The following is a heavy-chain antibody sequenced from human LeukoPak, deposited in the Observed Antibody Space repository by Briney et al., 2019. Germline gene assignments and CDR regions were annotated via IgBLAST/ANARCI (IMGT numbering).Heavy chain of an antibody. V-gene: IGHV4-39*01. D-gene: IGHD2-15*01. J-gene: IGHJ4*02. CDR2: IYYSGST. Sequence: SETLSLTCTVSGGSISSSSSYWGWIRQPPGKGLEWIGSIYYSGSTYYNPSLKSRVTMSVDTSKNQFSLKLSSVTAADTTIYYCARRYCSDGSCSFDYWGQGTLDTVSS. CDR3: ARRYCSDGSCSFDY. CDR1: GGSISSSSSY.